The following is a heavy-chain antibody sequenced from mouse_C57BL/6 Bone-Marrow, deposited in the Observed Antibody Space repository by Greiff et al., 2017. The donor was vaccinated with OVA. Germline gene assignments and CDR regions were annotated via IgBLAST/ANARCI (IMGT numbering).Heavy chain of an antibody. CDR2: IYPRDGCI. CDR1: GFTFTDHT. V-gene: IGHV1-78*01. Sequence: VQLQQSDAELVKPGASVKISCTVSGFTFTDHTIHWMKQRPEQGLEWIGYIYPRDGCIKYNEKFKGKATLTADKSSRTAYMQLNSLTSEDSAVYYCARYDYGPFAYWGQGTLVTVSA. CDR3: ARYDYGPFAY. J-gene: IGHJ3*01. D-gene: IGHD2-4*01.